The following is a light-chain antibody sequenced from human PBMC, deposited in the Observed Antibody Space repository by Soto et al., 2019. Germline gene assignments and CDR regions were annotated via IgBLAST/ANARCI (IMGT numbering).Light chain of an antibody. V-gene: IGKV3-11*01. CDR3: QQRANWPGS. Sequence: EIVLTQSPATLSLSPGQRATLSCRASQSVGSYLAWYQQIPGQAPRLLIYDASKRATGIPARFSGSGSGTDFTLTINSLEPEDVSVYYCQQRANWPGSFGGGTKVEIK. CDR2: DAS. J-gene: IGKJ4*01. CDR1: QSVGSY.